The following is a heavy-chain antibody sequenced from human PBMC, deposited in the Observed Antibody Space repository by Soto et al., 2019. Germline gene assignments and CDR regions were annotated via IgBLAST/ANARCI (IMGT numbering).Heavy chain of an antibody. CDR2: IIPIFGTA. V-gene: IGHV1-69*13. J-gene: IGHJ4*02. CDR1: GSTFSSYA. D-gene: IGHD2-21*02. CDR3: ARASVVTPLVLYYFDY. Sequence: GASVKVSCKASGSTFSSYAISWVRQAPGQGLEWMGGIIPIFGTANYAQKFQGRVTITADESTSTAYMELSSLRSEDTAVYYCARASVVTPLVLYYFDYWGQGTLVTVSS.